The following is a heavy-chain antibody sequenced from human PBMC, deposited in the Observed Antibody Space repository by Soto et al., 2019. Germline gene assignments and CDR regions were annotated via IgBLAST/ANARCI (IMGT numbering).Heavy chain of an antibody. CDR3: ARETKRGSDWFFDY. D-gene: IGHD6-19*01. CDR2: ISYDGKNK. V-gene: IGHV3-30*04. CDR1: EFTFSSHA. J-gene: IGHJ4*02. Sequence: QVQLVESGGGVVQPGRSLGLTCVDSEFTFSSHAMQWVRQAPGKGLEWVASISYDGKNKYYAESVKGRFTTSRDNARKTLYLQMNSLGTEDTAVYYCARETKRGSDWFFDYGGQGTLVIVSS.